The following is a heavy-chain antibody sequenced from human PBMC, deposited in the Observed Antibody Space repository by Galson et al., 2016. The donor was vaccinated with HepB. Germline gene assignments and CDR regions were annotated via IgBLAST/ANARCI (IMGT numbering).Heavy chain of an antibody. CDR2: IYSGDST. V-gene: IGHV3-53*01. CDR1: GFTVSSTF. J-gene: IGHJ5*02. CDR3: ARGKAVTGSDPLDP. D-gene: IGHD6-19*01. Sequence: SLRLSCAASGFTVSSTFMTWVRQAPGKGLEWVSVIYSGDSTNYADPVKGRFTISRDNSKNPLYLQMNSLRVEDTAVYYCARGKAVTGSDPLDPWGQGTLVTVSS.